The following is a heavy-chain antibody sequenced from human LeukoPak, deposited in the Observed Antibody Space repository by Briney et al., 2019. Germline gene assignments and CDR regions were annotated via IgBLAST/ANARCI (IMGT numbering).Heavy chain of an antibody. CDR3: GRSLFETRLAFDY. CDR2: ISSNGGST. CDR1: GFTFSSYG. Sequence: PGGSLRLSCAASGFTFSSYGMHWVRQAPGKGLEYVSGISSNGGSTYYANSVRGRFIISRDISKKTLYLQMASLRAEDMGVYFCGRSLFETRLAFDYWGQGTLVTVSS. D-gene: IGHD2-21*01. V-gene: IGHV3-64*01. J-gene: IGHJ4*01.